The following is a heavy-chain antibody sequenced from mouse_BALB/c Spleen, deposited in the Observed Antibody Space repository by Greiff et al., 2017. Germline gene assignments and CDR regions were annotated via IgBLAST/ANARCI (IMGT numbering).Heavy chain of an antibody. D-gene: IGHD2-10*02. V-gene: IGHV1-14*01. CDR2: INPYNDGT. CDR3: ARGLGRGYFDY. CDR1: GYTFTSYV. J-gene: IGHJ2*01. Sequence: EVKLMESGPELVKPGASVKMSCKASGYTFTSYVMHWVKQKPGQGLEWIGYINPYNDGTKYNEKFKGKATLTSDQSSSTAYMELSSLTSEDSAVYYCARGLGRGYFDYWGQGTTLTVSS.